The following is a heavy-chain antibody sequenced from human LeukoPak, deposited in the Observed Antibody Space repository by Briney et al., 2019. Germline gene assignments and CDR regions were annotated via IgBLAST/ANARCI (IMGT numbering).Heavy chain of an antibody. CDR1: GDSMSSIDW. Sequence: SETLSLTCAVSGDSMSSIDWWSWVRQPPGKGLEWTGEIHHTGSTNYNPSLKSRVTISVDKSKNQFSLNFNSMSAADSAVYYCAANGYYTIEYWGQGTLVTVSS. J-gene: IGHJ4*02. D-gene: IGHD1-26*01. CDR3: AANGYYTIEY. CDR2: IHHTGST. V-gene: IGHV4-4*02.